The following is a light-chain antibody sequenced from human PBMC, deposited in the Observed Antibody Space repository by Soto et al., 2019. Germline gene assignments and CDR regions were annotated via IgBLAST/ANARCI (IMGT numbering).Light chain of an antibody. Sequence: EIVMTQSPATLSVSPGERATLSCRASQNVSSNLAWYQQKPGQAPRLLMYGASTRATGIPDRFSGSGSGTEFTLPISSLQSEDFAVYYCQQHNNWPPWTFGQGTKVEIK. J-gene: IGKJ1*01. V-gene: IGKV3-15*01. CDR2: GAS. CDR3: QQHNNWPPWT. CDR1: QNVSSN.